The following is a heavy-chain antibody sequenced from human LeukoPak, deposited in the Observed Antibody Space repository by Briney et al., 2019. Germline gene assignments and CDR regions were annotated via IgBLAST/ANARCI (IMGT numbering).Heavy chain of an antibody. CDR1: GFTFSSYG. J-gene: IGHJ6*02. CDR2: ISYDGSNK. Sequence: GGSLRLSCAASGFTFSSYGMHWARQAPGKGLEWVAVISYDGSNKYYADSVKGRFTISRDNSKNTLYLQMNSLRAEDTAVYYCAKDLESGYDFNYYYGMDVWGQGTTVTVSS. V-gene: IGHV3-30*18. CDR3: AKDLESGYDFNYYYGMDV. D-gene: IGHD5-12*01.